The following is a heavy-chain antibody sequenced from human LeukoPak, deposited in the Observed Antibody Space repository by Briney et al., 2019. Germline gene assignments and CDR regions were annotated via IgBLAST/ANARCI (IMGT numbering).Heavy chain of an antibody. J-gene: IGHJ6*02. CDR3: ARGDISSWPYYYYYYGMDV. CDR1: GYTFTSYD. D-gene: IGHD6-13*01. CDR2: MNPNSGNT. Sequence: GASVKVSCKASGYTFTSYDINWVRQATGQGLEWMGWMNPNSGNTGYAQKFQGRVTMTRNTSISTAYMELSSLRSEDTAVYYCARGDISSWPYYYYYYGMDVWGQGTTVTVSS. V-gene: IGHV1-8*01.